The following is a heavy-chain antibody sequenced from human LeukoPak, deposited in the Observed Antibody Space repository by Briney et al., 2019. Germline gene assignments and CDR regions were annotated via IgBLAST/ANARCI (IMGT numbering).Heavy chain of an antibody. Sequence: GGSLRLSCAASGFTFSSYGMHWVRQAPGKGLEWVAVIWYDGINKYYADSVKGRFTISRDNSKNTLYLQMNSLRAEDTAVYYCARDLKYSSGWYLGYWGQGTLVTVSS. J-gene: IGHJ4*02. D-gene: IGHD6-19*01. CDR1: GFTFSSYG. CDR3: ARDLKYSSGWYLGY. CDR2: IWYDGINK. V-gene: IGHV3-33*01.